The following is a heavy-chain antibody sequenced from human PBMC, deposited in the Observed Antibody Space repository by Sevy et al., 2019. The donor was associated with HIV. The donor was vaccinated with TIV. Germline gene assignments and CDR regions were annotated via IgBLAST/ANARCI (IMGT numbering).Heavy chain of an antibody. CDR1: GFTFSSYW. Sequence: GGSLRLSCAASGFTFSSYWMSWVRQAPGKGLEWVANIKQDGSEKYYVDSVKGRFTISRDNPKNSLYLQMNSLRAEDTAVYYCASAPGYSSSWYRGRDYWGQGTLVTVSS. D-gene: IGHD6-13*01. J-gene: IGHJ4*02. CDR2: IKQDGSEK. CDR3: ASAPGYSSSWYRGRDY. V-gene: IGHV3-7*01.